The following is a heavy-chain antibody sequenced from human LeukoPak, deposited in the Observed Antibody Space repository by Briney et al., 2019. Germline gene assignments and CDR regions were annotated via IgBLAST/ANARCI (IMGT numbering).Heavy chain of an antibody. J-gene: IGHJ6*03. CDR3: ARVLGFQSPGSRNYYYYYMDV. Sequence: GGSLRLSCAASGFTVSSNYMSWVRQAPGKGLEWVSVIYSGGSTYYADSVKGRFTISRDNAKNSLYLQMNSLRAEDTAVYYCARVLGFQSPGSRNYYYYYMDVWGKGTTVTVSS. CDR2: IYSGGST. V-gene: IGHV3-53*01. D-gene: IGHD2-8*02. CDR1: GFTVSSNY.